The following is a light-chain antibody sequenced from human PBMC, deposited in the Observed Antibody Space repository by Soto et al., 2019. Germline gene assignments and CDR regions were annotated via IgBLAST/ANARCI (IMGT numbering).Light chain of an antibody. CDR1: QSVGSY. CDR2: DAS. CDR3: QQRSNWYT. Sequence: EIVLTQSPATLSLSPGERATLSCRASQSVGSYLAWYQQKLGQAPRLLIYDASNRATGIPARFSGSGSGTDFTLTISSPEPEDFAVYYCQQRSNWYTFGQGTKLEIK. J-gene: IGKJ2*01. V-gene: IGKV3-11*01.